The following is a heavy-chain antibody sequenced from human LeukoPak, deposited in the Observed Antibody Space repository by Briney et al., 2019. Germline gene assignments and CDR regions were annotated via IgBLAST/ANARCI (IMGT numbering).Heavy chain of an antibody. D-gene: IGHD2-15*01. J-gene: IGHJ4*02. V-gene: IGHV3-21*01. Sequence: PGGSLRLSCAASGFTFKSYTMNWVRQAPGKGLEWVSSIDSSSGYIYYADSVKGRFTISRDNAKNTLYLQMNSLRAEDTTVYYCARDGCSGGSCYLDYWGQGTLVTVSS. CDR2: IDSSSGYI. CDR1: GFTFKSYT. CDR3: ARDGCSGGSCYLDY.